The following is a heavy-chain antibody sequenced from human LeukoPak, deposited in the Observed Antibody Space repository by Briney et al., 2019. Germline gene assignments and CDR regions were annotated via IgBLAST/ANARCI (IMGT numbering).Heavy chain of an antibody. J-gene: IGHJ4*02. V-gene: IGHV3-7*01. CDR3: ARGYYYDSRGYYADY. CDR2: IKQDGSEK. Sequence: HPGGSLRLSCVASGFTFSSHWMSWVRQAPGKGLEWVANIKQDGSEKYYVDSVKGRFTVSRDNAKNSLYLQMNSLRAEDTAVYYCARGYYYDSRGYYADYWGQGTLATVSS. CDR1: GFTFSSHW. D-gene: IGHD3-22*01.